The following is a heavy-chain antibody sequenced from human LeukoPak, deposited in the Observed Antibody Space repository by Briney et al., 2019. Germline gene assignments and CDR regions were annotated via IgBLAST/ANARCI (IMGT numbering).Heavy chain of an antibody. CDR1: GYTFSDYA. CDR2: INTNTGNP. J-gene: IGHJ4*02. D-gene: IGHD3-3*01. Sequence: GASVKVSCKAPGYTFSDYAMNWVRQAPGQGLEWMGWINTNTGNPTYAQGFTGHFVFSLDTSVSTAYLQITSLKAEDTAVYYCARGWSKDAWSWGQGTLVTVSS. V-gene: IGHV7-4-1*02. CDR3: ARGWSKDAWS.